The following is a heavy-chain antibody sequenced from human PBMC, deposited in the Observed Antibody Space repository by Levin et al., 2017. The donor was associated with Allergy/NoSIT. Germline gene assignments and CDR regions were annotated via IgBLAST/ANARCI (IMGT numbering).Heavy chain of an antibody. CDR1: GYTFTSYD. V-gene: IGHV1-8*01. D-gene: IGHD6-13*01. CDR2: LNPERGNT. Sequence: GESLKISCKASGYTFTSYDINWVRQATGQGLEWLGWLNPERGNTVYAQKFQGRVTMTRNTSISTAFLELTSLISEDTAVYYCVRGVTAPGSGVHNWFDPWGQGTLVTVSS. J-gene: IGHJ5*02. CDR3: VRGVTAPGSGVHNWFDP.